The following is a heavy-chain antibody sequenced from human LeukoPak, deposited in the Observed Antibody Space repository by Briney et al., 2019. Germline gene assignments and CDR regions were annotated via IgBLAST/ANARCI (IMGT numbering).Heavy chain of an antibody. D-gene: IGHD6-19*01. CDR2: IKQDGSEK. CDR3: ASKQWLVSDFDY. J-gene: IGHJ4*02. Sequence: GGSLRLSCAASGFTFSSYWMTWVRQAPGKGLEWVANIKQDGSEKYYVDSVKGRFTISRDNAKNSLFLQMNSLRAEDTAVYYCASKQWLVSDFDYWGQGTLVTVSS. V-gene: IGHV3-7*01. CDR1: GFTFSSYW.